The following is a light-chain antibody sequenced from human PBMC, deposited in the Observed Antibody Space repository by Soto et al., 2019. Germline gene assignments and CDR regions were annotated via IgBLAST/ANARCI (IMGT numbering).Light chain of an antibody. CDR3: SSYTSSSTLYV. V-gene: IGLV2-14*01. CDR1: SSDIGGYNY. CDR2: EVS. J-gene: IGLJ1*01. Sequence: QSALIQPRSVSGSPGQSVTISCTGTSSDIGGYNYVSWYQQHPGKAPKVMIYEVSNRPSGVSNRFSGSKSGNTASLTISGLQAEDEADYYCSSYTSSSTLYVFGSGTKLTVL.